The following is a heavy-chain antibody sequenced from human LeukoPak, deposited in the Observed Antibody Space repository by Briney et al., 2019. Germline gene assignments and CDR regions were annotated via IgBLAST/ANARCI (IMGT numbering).Heavy chain of an antibody. J-gene: IGHJ6*02. CDR3: TTDKDDYGDYEGMDV. CDR2: ISYDGSNK. Sequence: GRSLRLSCAASGFTFSSYGMHWVRQAPGKGLEWVAVISYDGSNKYYADSVKGRFTISRDNSKNTLYLQMNSLKTEDTAVYYCTTDKDDYGDYEGMDVWGQGTTVTVSS. CDR1: GFTFSSYG. D-gene: IGHD4-17*01. V-gene: IGHV3-30*03.